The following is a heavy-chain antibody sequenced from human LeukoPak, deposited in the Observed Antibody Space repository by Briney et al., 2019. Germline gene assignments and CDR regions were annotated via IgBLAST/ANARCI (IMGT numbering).Heavy chain of an antibody. CDR1: GYAFTGYY. CDR2: INPNSGGT. Sequence: ASVKVSCKASGYAFTGYYMHWVRQAPGQGLEWMGRINPNSGGTNYAQKFQDRVTMTRDTSISTAYMELSRLRSDDTAVYYCARDIVVLGNYWGQGTLVTVSS. D-gene: IGHD1-26*01. V-gene: IGHV1-2*06. J-gene: IGHJ4*02. CDR3: ARDIVVLGNY.